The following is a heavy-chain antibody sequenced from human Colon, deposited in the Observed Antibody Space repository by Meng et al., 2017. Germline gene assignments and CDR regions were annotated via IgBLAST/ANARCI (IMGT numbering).Heavy chain of an antibody. V-gene: IGHV4-39*02. CDR2: IYYSGSS. Sequence: QLQLQESGPGLVKPSETLSLTCTVSGCSISSTNYYWGWIRQPPGKGLEWIGNIYYSGSSYYNPSLKSRVTISVDTSKNHFSLKLTSVTAADTAVYYCARVSDCSGGACLKFDPWGHGTLVTVSS. D-gene: IGHD2-15*01. CDR3: ARVSDCSGGACLKFDP. CDR1: GCSISSTNYY. J-gene: IGHJ5*02.